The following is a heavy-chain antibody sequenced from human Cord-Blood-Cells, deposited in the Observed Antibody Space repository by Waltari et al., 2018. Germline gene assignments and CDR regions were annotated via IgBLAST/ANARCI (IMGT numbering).Heavy chain of an antibody. Sequence: EVQLVESGGGLIQPGGSLRLSCAASGFPVSSNYMSWDRQAPGKGLEVVSVIYSGGSTYYADSVKGRFTISRDNSKNTLYLQMNSLRAEDTAVYYCAREELNYGMDVWGQGTTVTVSS. CDR1: GFPVSSNY. CDR3: AREELNYGMDV. CDR2: IYSGGST. D-gene: IGHD1-7*01. J-gene: IGHJ6*02. V-gene: IGHV3-53*01.